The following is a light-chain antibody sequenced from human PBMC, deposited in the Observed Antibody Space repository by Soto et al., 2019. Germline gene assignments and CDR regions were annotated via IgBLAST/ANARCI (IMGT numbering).Light chain of an antibody. CDR3: CSYAGSYTVV. V-gene: IGLV2-11*01. CDR1: SSDVGGYND. Sequence: QSALTQPRSVSGSPGQSVTISCTGTSSDVGGYNDVSWYQQHPGKAPKLMIYDVSKRPSGVPDRFSGSKSGNTASLTISGLQAEDEADYYGCSYAGSYTVVFGGGTKLTVL. CDR2: DVS. J-gene: IGLJ2*01.